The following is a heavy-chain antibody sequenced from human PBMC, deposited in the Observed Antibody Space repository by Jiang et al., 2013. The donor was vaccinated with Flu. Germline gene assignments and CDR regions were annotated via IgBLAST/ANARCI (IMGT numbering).Heavy chain of an antibody. V-gene: IGHV5-51*01. CDR3: ARGNSYSNNWLGVGYFHH. CDR2: IYPGDSDT. Sequence: LEWMGIIYPGDSDTRYSPSFQGQVAISADKSISTAYLQWSSLKASDTAMYYCARGNSYSNNWLGVGYFHHWGQGTLVTVSS. J-gene: IGHJ1*01. D-gene: IGHD6-13*01.